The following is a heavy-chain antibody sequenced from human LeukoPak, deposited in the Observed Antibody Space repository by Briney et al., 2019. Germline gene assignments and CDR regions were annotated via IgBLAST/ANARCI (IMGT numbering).Heavy chain of an antibody. CDR1: GYTFTSYD. Sequence: SVKVSCKASGYTFTSYDIYWVPQATGQGLEWMGWMNPNSGNTGYAQKFQGRVTITRNTSISTAYMELSSLRSEHMAVYYCARGLTNHNYYYYMDVWGKGTTVTVSS. CDR3: ARGLTNHNYYYYMDV. J-gene: IGHJ6*03. V-gene: IGHV1-8*03. D-gene: IGHD2-8*01. CDR2: MNPNSGNT.